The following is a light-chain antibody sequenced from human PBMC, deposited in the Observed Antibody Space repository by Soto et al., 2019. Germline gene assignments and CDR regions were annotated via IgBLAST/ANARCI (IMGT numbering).Light chain of an antibody. Sequence: QAVVTQEPSLSVSPGGTVTLTCGSSTGAVTSGHYPYWFQQKPGQAPRTLIYDTSNKQSWTPVRFSGSLLGGKAALTLSGAQPEDEAEYYCLRPYSDDWVFGGGTKLTVL. CDR3: LRPYSDDWV. CDR1: TGAVTSGHY. J-gene: IGLJ3*02. CDR2: DTS. V-gene: IGLV7-46*01.